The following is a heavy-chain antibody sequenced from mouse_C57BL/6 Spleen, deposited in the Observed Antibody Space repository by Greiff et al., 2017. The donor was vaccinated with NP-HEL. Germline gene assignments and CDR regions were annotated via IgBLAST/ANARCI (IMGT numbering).Heavy chain of an antibody. CDR2: IHPNSGST. Sequence: QVQLQQPGAELVKPGASVKLSCKASGYTFTSYWMHWVKQRPGQGLEWIGMIHPNSGSTNYNEKFKSKATLTVDKSSSTAYMQLSSLTSEDSAVYYCARRGYFSLFAYWGQGTLVTVSA. J-gene: IGHJ3*01. D-gene: IGHD3-1*01. CDR1: GYTFTSYW. V-gene: IGHV1-64*01. CDR3: ARRGYFSLFAY.